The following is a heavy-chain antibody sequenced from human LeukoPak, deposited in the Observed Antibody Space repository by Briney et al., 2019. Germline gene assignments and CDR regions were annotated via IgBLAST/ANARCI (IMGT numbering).Heavy chain of an antibody. CDR2: ISNDGSRK. CDR3: AKTRPLDSSSWSHGDY. V-gene: IGHV3-30*18. J-gene: IGHJ4*02. Sequence: GGSLRLSCAPSGFTFSGHGMHWVRQAPGKGLEWVAIISNDGSRKYYAHSVEGRFTISRDNSKNTLYLQMNSLRAEDTAVYYCAKTRPLDSSSWSHGDYWGQGTLVTVSS. CDR1: GFTFSGHG. D-gene: IGHD6-13*01.